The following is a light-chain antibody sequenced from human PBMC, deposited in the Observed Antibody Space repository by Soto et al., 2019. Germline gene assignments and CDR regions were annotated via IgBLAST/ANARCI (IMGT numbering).Light chain of an antibody. CDR3: QQYHRLPYT. V-gene: IGKV1-33*01. J-gene: IGKJ2*01. CDR2: DAS. Sequence: DIQMTQSPSSLSASAGDRVTITCQASQDISNFLNWYQQKPGRAPKLLIYDASSLEIGVPSRFSGSGSATDFTFTISSLQPEDIATYYCQQYHRLPYTFGQGTNLEIK. CDR1: QDISNF.